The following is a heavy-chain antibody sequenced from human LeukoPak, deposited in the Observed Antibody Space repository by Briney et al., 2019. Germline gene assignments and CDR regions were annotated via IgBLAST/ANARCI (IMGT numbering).Heavy chain of an antibody. CDR1: GFTVSSNY. V-gene: IGHV3-66*02. Sequence: GGSLRLSCAASGFTVSSNYMSWVRQAPGKGLEWVSVIYSGGSTYYADSVKGRFTISRDNSKNTLYLQMNSLRAEDTAVYYCAKDVQWFGESFTFDYWGQGTLVTVSS. J-gene: IGHJ4*02. CDR2: IYSGGST. CDR3: AKDVQWFGESFTFDY. D-gene: IGHD3-10*01.